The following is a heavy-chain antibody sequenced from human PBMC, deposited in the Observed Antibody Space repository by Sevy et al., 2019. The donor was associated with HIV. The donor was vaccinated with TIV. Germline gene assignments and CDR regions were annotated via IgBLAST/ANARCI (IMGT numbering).Heavy chain of an antibody. CDR2: IRSRGNNYAT. V-gene: IGHV3-73*01. Sequence: GGSRLSCADSGFTFGGSGLHWVRQASGKGLEWVGRIRSRGNNYATEYGASVKGRFTISRDDSKNTAYLQMTSLKTEDAAVYYCATELYDSSGLDGWGQGTLVTVSS. J-gene: IGHJ5*02. D-gene: IGHD3-22*01. CDR1: GFTFGGSG. CDR3: ATELYDSSGLDG.